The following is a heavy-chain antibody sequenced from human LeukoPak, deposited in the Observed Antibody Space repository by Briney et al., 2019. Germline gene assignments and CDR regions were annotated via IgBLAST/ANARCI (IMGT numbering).Heavy chain of an antibody. CDR1: GVSFSGYS. Sequence: SETLSLTCAVSGVSFSGYSWSWIRQPPGKGLEWVGEINHSGSTNYNPSLKSRVTISVDTSKNQFSLKLSSVTAADTAVYYCARGNAEWSQYYYDSSGSQNYFDYWGQGTLVTVSS. D-gene: IGHD3-22*01. CDR2: INHSGST. V-gene: IGHV4-34*01. J-gene: IGHJ4*02. CDR3: ARGNAEWSQYYYDSSGSQNYFDY.